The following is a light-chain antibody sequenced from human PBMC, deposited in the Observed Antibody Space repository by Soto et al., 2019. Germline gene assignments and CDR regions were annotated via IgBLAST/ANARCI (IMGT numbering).Light chain of an antibody. CDR1: QSISIY. CDR3: QQTYSTPVT. CDR2: TAS. Sequence: DIQMTQSPSSLSASVGDRVTVTCRASQSISIYLNWYQQKPGRAPKLLIYTASSLHSGVPSRFSGSGSGTDFTLTISSLQPEDFATYYCQQTYSTPVTFGPGTRLEIK. V-gene: IGKV1-39*01. J-gene: IGKJ5*01.